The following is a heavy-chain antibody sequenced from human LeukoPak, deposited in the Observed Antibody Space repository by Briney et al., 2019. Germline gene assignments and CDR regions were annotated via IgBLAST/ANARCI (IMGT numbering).Heavy chain of an antibody. CDR2: ISYDGSNK. CDR3: AKEGYDFWSGYDPLRRYFDY. D-gene: IGHD3-3*01. Sequence: GGSLRLSCAASGFTFSSYGMHWVRQAPGKGLEWVAVISYDGSNKYYADSVKGRFTISRDNSKNTLYLQMNSLRAEDTAVYYCAKEGYDFWSGYDPLRRYFDYWGQGTLVTVSS. CDR1: GFTFSSYG. J-gene: IGHJ4*02. V-gene: IGHV3-30*18.